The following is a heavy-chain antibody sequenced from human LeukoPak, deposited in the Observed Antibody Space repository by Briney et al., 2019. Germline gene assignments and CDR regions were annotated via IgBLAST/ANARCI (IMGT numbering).Heavy chain of an antibody. CDR2: INPNSGGT. CDR1: GYTFTGYY. Sequence: ASVKVSCKASGYTFTGYYMHWVRQAPGQGLEWMGWINPNSGGTNYAQKFQGRVTMTRDTSISTAYMELSRLRSDDTAVYYCARYPIFGVVVVKGMDVWGQGTMVTVSS. D-gene: IGHD3-3*01. J-gene: IGHJ6*02. CDR3: ARYPIFGVVVVKGMDV. V-gene: IGHV1-2*02.